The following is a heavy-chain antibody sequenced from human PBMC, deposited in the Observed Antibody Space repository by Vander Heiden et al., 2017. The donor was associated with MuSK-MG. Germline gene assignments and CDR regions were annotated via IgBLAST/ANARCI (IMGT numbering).Heavy chain of an antibody. CDR3: ARDAVAVAGMYYYYGMDV. V-gene: IGHV3-48*01. J-gene: IGHJ6*02. CDR1: GFTFSSYS. D-gene: IGHD6-19*01. CDR2: ISSSSSTK. Sequence: EVQLVESGGGLVQPGGSLRLSCAASGFTFSSYSMNWVRQAPGKGLEWVSYISSSSSTKYYADSVKGRFTISRDNAKNSLYLQMNSLRAEDTAVYYCARDAVAVAGMYYYYGMDVWGQGTTVTVSS.